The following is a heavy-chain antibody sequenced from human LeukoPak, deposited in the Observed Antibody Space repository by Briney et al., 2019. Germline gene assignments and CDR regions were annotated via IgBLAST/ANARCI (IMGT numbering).Heavy chain of an antibody. D-gene: IGHD5-18*01. J-gene: IGHJ6*03. CDR3: ARAVGSYVYYMDV. CDR2: IDWDDDE. CDR1: GFSLTTSGMW. V-gene: IGHV2-70*11. Sequence: SGPALVRPTQTLRLTCTFSGFSLTTSGMWVNWSRQPPGKALEWLARIDWDDDEYYSTSLKNSLTISKDTSKNQVVLTMTNVDPVDTGTYYCARAVGSYVYYMDVWGQGTTVTVSS.